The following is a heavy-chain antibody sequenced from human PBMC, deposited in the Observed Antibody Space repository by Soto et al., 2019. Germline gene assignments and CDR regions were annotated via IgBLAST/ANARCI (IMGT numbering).Heavy chain of an antibody. V-gene: IGHV1-18*01. Sequence: ASVKVSCEASGFTFTSYGIWWARQAPGQGLEWMGWISAYNGNTNYAQKLQGRVTMTTDTSTSTAYMELRSLRSDDTAVYYCARRRHYHHFDYRGQGTLVTVSS. J-gene: IGHJ4*02. D-gene: IGHD1-26*01. CDR3: ARRRHYHHFDY. CDR1: GFTFTSYG. CDR2: ISAYNGNT.